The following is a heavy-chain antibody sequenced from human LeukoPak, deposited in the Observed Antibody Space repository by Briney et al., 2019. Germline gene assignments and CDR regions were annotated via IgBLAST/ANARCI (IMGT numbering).Heavy chain of an antibody. CDR1: GGSFSDYY. J-gene: IGHJ4*02. D-gene: IGHD3-3*01. V-gene: IGHV4-34*01. CDR2: INHSGST. CDR3: ARHQSWSGYYPRPLDY. Sequence: SETLSLTCAVYGGSFSDYYWSWIRQPPGKGLEWIGEINHSGSTNYNPSLKSRVTISVDTSKNQFSLKLSSVSAADTAVYYCARHQSWSGYYPRPLDYWGQGTLVTVSS.